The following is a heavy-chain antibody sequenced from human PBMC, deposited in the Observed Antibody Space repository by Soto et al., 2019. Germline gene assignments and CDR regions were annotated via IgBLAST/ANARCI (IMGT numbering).Heavy chain of an antibody. V-gene: IGHV1-2*02. D-gene: IGHD3-10*01. J-gene: IGHJ5*02. CDR3: ARRAIGSGSYPMGSNWFDP. CDR2: INPNSGGT. Sequence: QVQLVQSGAEVKKPGASVKVSCKASGYTFTGYYMHWVRQAPGQGLEWMGWINPNSGGTNYAQKFQGRVTMTRDTSISTAYKELSRLRSDDTAVYYCARRAIGSGSYPMGSNWFDPWGQGTLVTVSS. CDR1: GYTFTGYY.